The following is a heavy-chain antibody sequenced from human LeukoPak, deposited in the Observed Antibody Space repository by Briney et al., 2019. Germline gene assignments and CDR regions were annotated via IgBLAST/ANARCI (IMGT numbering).Heavy chain of an antibody. D-gene: IGHD1-26*01. CDR2: ISWNSGYI. CDR3: AKDIGNSGSYDYFDY. V-gene: IGHV3-9*01. Sequence: GRSLRLSCAASGFTFDDYAMHWVRQAPGKGLEWVSGISWNSGYIGYADSVKGRFTISRDNAKNSLYLQMNSLRAEDTALYHCAKDIGNSGSYDYFDYWGQGTLVTVSS. J-gene: IGHJ4*02. CDR1: GFTFDDYA.